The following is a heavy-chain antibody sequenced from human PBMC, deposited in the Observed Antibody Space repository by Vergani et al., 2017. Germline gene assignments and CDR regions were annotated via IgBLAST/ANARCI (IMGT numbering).Heavy chain of an antibody. CDR1: GFTFSSYS. CDR2: ISSSSSYI. J-gene: IGHJ6*02. D-gene: IGHD3-10*01. Sequence: EVQLVESGGGLVKRGGSLRLFCAASGFTFSSYSMNWVRQAQGKGLEWVSSISSSSSYIRYSDSLKGRFNISRDNAKSSLYLQMNSLNTEDTGVYYCARDRYYLGSSSYPYFYYYVLDVWGQGTAVTVSS. CDR3: ARDRYYLGSSSYPYFYYYVLDV. V-gene: IGHV3-21*01.